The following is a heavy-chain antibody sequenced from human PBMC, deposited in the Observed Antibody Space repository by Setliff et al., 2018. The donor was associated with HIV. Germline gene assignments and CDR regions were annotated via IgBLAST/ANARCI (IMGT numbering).Heavy chain of an antibody. J-gene: IGHJ4*02. CDR1: GYTFTTYG. V-gene: IGHV7-4-1*02. Sequence: ASVKVSCKASGYTFTTYGLHWVRQAPGQGLEWMGWIHPNTGNPTYAQGFTGRFVFSLDTSVSTAYLQISSLKAEDIAVYYCARDGYYYDSSGHLAYYFDYWGQGTLVTVSS. CDR3: ARDGYYYDSSGHLAYYFDY. D-gene: IGHD3-22*01. CDR2: IHPNTGNP.